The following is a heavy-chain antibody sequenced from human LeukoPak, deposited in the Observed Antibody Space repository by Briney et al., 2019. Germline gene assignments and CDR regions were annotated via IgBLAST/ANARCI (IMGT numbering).Heavy chain of an antibody. V-gene: IGHV4-39*07. Sequence: PSETLSLTCTVSGGSISSSSYYWGWIRQPPGKGLEWIGSIYYSGSTYYNPSLKSRVTISVDTSKNQFSLKLSSATAADTAVYYCAREGGYGGNGENWFDPWGQGTLVTVSS. CDR2: IYYSGST. CDR1: GGSISSSSYY. D-gene: IGHD4-23*01. J-gene: IGHJ5*02. CDR3: AREGGYGGNGENWFDP.